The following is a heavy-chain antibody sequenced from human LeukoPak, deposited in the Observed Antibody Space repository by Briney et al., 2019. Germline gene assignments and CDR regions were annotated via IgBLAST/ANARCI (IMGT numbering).Heavy chain of an antibody. CDR1: GGSISTYF. J-gene: IGHJ5*02. D-gene: IGHD3-10*01. CDR3: ARDDYRGVTNFDP. V-gene: IGHV4-59*01. Sequence: SETLSLTCTVSGGSISTYFWSWIRQPPGKGLEWIGYISYTGSTNYNPSLKSRVTISVDTSKNQFSLQLTSVTAADTAVYYCARDDYRGVTNFDPWGQGTLVTVSS. CDR2: ISYTGST.